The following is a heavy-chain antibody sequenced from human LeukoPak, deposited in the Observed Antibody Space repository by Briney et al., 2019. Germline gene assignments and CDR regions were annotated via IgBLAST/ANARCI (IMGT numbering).Heavy chain of an antibody. CDR2: ISYDGSNK. V-gene: IGHV3-30-3*01. J-gene: IGHJ4*02. D-gene: IGHD2-21*02. CDR3: ARDGGVVVTATPPYFDY. CDR1: GFTFSSYA. Sequence: PGGSLRLSCAASGFTFSSYAMHWVRQAPGKGLEWVAVISYDGSNKYYAGSVKGRFTISRDNSKNTLYLQMNSLRAEDTAVYYCARDGGVVVTATPPYFDYWGQGTLVTVSS.